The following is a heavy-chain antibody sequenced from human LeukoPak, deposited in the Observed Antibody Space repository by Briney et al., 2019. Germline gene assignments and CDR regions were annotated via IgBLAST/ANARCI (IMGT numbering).Heavy chain of an antibody. CDR2: IIPIFGTA. J-gene: IGHJ6*03. CDR1: GGTFSSYA. CDR3: ARERAAPSEFYYYYMDV. Sequence: GSSVKVSCKASGGTFSSYAISWVRQAPGQGLEWMGGIIPIFGTANYAQKFQGRVTITADKSTSTAYMELSSLRSEDTAVYYCARERAAPSEFYYYYMDVWAKGPRSPSP. V-gene: IGHV1-69*06. D-gene: IGHD6-6*01.